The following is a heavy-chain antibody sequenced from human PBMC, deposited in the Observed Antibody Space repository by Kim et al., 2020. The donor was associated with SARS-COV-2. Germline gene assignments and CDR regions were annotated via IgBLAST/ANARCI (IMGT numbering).Heavy chain of an antibody. Sequence: SVKVSCKASGGTFSSYAISWVRQAPGQGLEWMGGIIPIFGTANYAQKFQGRVTITADESTSTAYMELSSLRSEDTAVYYCARDPLLRYFDWGDLWGRGTLVTVSS. V-gene: IGHV1-69*13. CDR1: GGTFSSYA. CDR3: ARDPLLRYFDWGDL. D-gene: IGHD3-9*01. J-gene: IGHJ2*01. CDR2: IIPIFGTA.